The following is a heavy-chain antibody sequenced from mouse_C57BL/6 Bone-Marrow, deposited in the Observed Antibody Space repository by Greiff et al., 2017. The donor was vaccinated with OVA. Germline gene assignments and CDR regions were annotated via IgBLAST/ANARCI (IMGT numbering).Heavy chain of an antibody. V-gene: IGHV5-17*01. D-gene: IGHD1-1*01. J-gene: IGHJ4*01. CDR2: ISSGSSTI. CDR1: GFTFSDYG. Sequence: EVQRVESGGGLVKPGGSLKLSCAASGFTFSDYGMHWVRQAPEKGLEWVAYISSGSSTIYYADTVKGRFTISRDNAKNTLFLQMTSLRSEDTAMYYCARSNYGSRKGYAMDYWGQGTSVTVSS. CDR3: ARSNYGSRKGYAMDY.